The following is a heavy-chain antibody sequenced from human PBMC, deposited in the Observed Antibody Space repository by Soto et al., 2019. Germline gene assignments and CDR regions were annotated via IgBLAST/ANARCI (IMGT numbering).Heavy chain of an antibody. CDR3: AKDGVPAANSYYYYYMDV. CDR2: ITYDGSST. D-gene: IGHD2-2*01. J-gene: IGHJ6*03. Sequence: PGGSLRLSCAASGFTFSSYAMSWVRQAPGKGLEWVAVITYDGSSTYYADSVKGRFTISRDNSKNTLYLQMNSLRAEDTAVYYCAKDGVPAANSYYYYYMDVWGKGTTVTVSS. CDR1: GFTFSSYA. V-gene: IGHV3-30*18.